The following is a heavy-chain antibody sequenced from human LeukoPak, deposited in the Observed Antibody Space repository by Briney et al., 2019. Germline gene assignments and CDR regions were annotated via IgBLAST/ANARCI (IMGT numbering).Heavy chain of an antibody. CDR3: ARPSRWEIAVAGTGAWDY. D-gene: IGHD6-19*01. V-gene: IGHV4-39*01. J-gene: IGHJ4*02. Sequence: SETLSLTCTVSGGSISSSSYYWGWIRQPPGKGLGWIVSIYYSGSTYYNPSLKSRVTISVDTSKNQFSLKLSSVTAADTAVYYCARPSRWEIAVAGTGAWDYWGQGTLVTVSS. CDR1: GGSISSSSYY. CDR2: IYYSGST.